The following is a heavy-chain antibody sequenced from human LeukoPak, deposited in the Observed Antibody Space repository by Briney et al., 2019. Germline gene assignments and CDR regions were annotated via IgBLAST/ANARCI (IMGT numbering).Heavy chain of an antibody. V-gene: IGHV1-24*01. Sequence: GASVKVSCKVSGYTLTELSMHWVRQAPGKGLEWMGGSDPEDGETIYAQKFQGRVTMTEDTSTDTAYMELSSLRSEDTAVYYCATDKFYDSSGYHFLFDYWGQGTLVTVSS. D-gene: IGHD3-22*01. CDR2: SDPEDGET. CDR3: ATDKFYDSSGYHFLFDY. J-gene: IGHJ4*02. CDR1: GYTLTELS.